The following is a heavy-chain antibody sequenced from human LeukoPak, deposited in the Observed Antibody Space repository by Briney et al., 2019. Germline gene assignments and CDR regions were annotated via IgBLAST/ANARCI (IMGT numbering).Heavy chain of an antibody. J-gene: IGHJ5*02. D-gene: IGHD3-10*01. CDR1: GYTFTSYD. CDR3: ARALPYYYGSGSPLGWFDP. V-gene: IGHV1-8*03. CDR2: MNPNSGNT. Sequence: ASVKVSCKASGYTFTSYDINWVRQATGQGLEWMGWMNPNSGNTGYAQKFQGRVTITRNTSISTAYMELSSLRSEDTAVYYCARALPYYYGSGSPLGWFDPWGQGTLVTVSS.